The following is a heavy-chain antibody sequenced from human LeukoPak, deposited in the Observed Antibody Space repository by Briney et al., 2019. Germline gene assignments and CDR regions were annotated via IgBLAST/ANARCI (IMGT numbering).Heavy chain of an antibody. CDR2: IIPILGTA. D-gene: IGHD3-10*01. V-gene: IGHV1-69*13. CDR1: GGTFSSYA. CDR3: ARDMGRGGTYYYYMDV. J-gene: IGHJ6*03. Sequence: AASVKVSCKASGGTFSSYAISWVRQAPGQGLEWMGGIIPILGTANYAQKFQGRVTITADESTSTAYMELRSLRSDDTAVYYCARDMGRGGTYYYYMDVWGKGTTVTISS.